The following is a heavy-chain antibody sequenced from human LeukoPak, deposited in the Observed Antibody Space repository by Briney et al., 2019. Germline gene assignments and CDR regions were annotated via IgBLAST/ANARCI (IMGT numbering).Heavy chain of an antibody. J-gene: IGHJ4*02. Sequence: GGSLRLSCAASGFTFSSYAMSWVRQAPGKGLEWVSAISGSGGSTYYADSVKGRFTISRDNSKNTLYLRMNSLRAEDTAVYYCAKGRVADPSYYFDYWGQGTLSPSPQ. CDR3: AKGRVADPSYYFDY. CDR2: ISGSGGST. CDR1: GFTFSSYA. V-gene: IGHV3-23*01. D-gene: IGHD6-19*01.